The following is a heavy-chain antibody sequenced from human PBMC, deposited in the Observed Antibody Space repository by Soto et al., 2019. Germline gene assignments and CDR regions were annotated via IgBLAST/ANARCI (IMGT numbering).Heavy chain of an antibody. CDR2: ISYDGTNK. CDR1: GLTITAYA. CDR3: ARDSYGLDY. V-gene: IGHV3-30-3*01. D-gene: IGHD3-16*01. Sequence: QVYLVESGGGVVQPGRSLRLSCAASGLTITAYAMHWVRQAPGKGLEGVAVISYDGTNKHYADSVKGRFTISRDNSKNTLYLEMNSPRAEDTAVYYCARDSYGLDYWGQGTLVTVSS. J-gene: IGHJ4*02.